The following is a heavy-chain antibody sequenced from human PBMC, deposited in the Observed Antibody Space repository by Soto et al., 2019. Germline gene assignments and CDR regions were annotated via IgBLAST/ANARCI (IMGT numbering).Heavy chain of an antibody. CDR3: AKGSRNSRPYYFDY. D-gene: IGHD3-3*01. J-gene: IGHJ4*02. CDR2: MSGGDNT. Sequence: PGGSLRLSCTASGFTFSNYVMSWVRQVPGKGLEWVSAMSGGDNTYYADSVKGRFTISRDNSKNTVYLQMNSLRAEDTADYYCAKGSRNSRPYYFDYWGPGTPVTVSS. V-gene: IGHV3-23*01. CDR1: GFTFSNYV.